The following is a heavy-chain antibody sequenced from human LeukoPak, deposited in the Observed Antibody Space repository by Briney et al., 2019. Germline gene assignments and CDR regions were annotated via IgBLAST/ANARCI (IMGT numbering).Heavy chain of an antibody. V-gene: IGHV2-70*01. Sequence: SGPALVKPTQTLTLTCTFSGFSLSTSGMCVSLIRQPPGKALEWLALIDWDDDKYYSTSLKTRLTISKDTSKNQVVLTMTNMDPVDTATYSCARLTRDYDSSGYYFDYWGQGTLVTVSS. CDR1: GFSLSTSGMC. CDR2: IDWDDDK. CDR3: ARLTRDYDSSGYYFDY. J-gene: IGHJ4*02. D-gene: IGHD3-22*01.